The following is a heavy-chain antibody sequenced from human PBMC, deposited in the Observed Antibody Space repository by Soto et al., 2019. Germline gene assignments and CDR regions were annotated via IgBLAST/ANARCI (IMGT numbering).Heavy chain of an antibody. CDR1: GFTFSSYW. V-gene: IGHV3-74*01. Sequence: GGSLRLSCAASGFTFSSYWMHWVRQAPGKGLVWVSRMNSDGSSITYADSVKGRFTISRDSAKNTMYLQVHSLRAEDTAVYYCERKIATTGLYYFDYWGQGTLVTAPQ. CDR2: MNSDGSSI. CDR3: ERKIATTGLYYFDY. J-gene: IGHJ4*02. D-gene: IGHD6-13*01.